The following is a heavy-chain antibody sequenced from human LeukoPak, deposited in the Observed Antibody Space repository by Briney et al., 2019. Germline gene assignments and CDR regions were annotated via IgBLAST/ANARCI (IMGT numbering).Heavy chain of an antibody. CDR1: GFTFSDYY. CDR2: ISSSSSYT. Sequence: PGGSLTLSCAASGFTFSDYYMSWIRQAPGRGGEGVSFISSSSSYTNYAASVQGRFTISRDNAKNSLYLQMNSLRAEDTAVYYCARDRPDYFGDFSHYFDYWGQGTLVTVSS. CDR3: ARDRPDYFGDFSHYFDY. J-gene: IGHJ4*02. V-gene: IGHV3-11*05. D-gene: IGHD3-16*01.